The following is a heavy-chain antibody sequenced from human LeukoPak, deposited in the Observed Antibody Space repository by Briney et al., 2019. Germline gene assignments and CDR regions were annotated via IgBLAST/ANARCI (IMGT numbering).Heavy chain of an antibody. CDR2: ISGSGGST. D-gene: IGHD1-7*01. V-gene: IGHV3-23*01. CDR1: GFTFSSYA. Sequence: GGSLRLSCAVSGFTFSSYAMSWVRQAPGKGLEWVSAISGSGGSTYYADSVKGRFTISRDTSKNTLYLQMNSLRAEDTAVYYCAKHKESWNSCFDYWGQGTLVTVSS. CDR3: AKHKESWNSCFDY. J-gene: IGHJ4*02.